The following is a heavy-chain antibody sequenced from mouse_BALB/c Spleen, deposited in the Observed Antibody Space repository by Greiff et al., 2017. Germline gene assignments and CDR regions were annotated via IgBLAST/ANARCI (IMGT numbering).Heavy chain of an antibody. CDR2: IYPGGGYT. CDR1: GYTFTNYW. D-gene: IGHD1-1*01. CDR3: ARGYGSSHYAMDY. Sequence: QVQLQQSGAELVRPGTSVKISCKASGYTFTNYWLGWVKQRPGHGLEWIGDIYPGGGYTNYNEKFKGKATLTADTSSSTAYMQLSSLTSEDSAVYFCARGYGSSHYAMDYWGQGTSVTVSS. V-gene: IGHV1-63*02. J-gene: IGHJ4*01.